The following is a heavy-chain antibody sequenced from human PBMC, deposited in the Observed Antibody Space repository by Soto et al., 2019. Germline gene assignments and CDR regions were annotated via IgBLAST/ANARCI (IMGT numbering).Heavy chain of an antibody. D-gene: IGHD3-16*02. J-gene: IGHJ3*02. Sequence: DVQVMESGGGLVQPGESLRLSCAASGFTFSYYWMTWVRQAPGKGLEWVANIRGEGGVEPYLDSVQGRFSVTRDNAKDSPYLPINILRIEATAVYDCARDATYRDSNFYYDAVDIWGQGTMVTVSS. CDR2: IRGEGGVE. CDR3: ARDATYRDSNFYYDAVDI. CDR1: GFTFSYYW. V-gene: IGHV3-7*04.